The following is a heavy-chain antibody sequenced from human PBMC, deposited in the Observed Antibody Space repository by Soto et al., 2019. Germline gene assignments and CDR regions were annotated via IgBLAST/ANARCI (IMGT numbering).Heavy chain of an antibody. V-gene: IGHV3-30*03. D-gene: IGHD4-17*01. J-gene: IGHJ4*02. CDR3: ARRPVTYYFDY. Sequence: SLRLSCAASGFTFSSYSMNWVRQAPGKGLEWVAVITYGGRNTYYADSVKGRFTISRDNSKNTLYLQMDSLRAEDTAVYFCARRPVTYYFDYWGQGTLVTVSS. CDR2: ITYGGRNT. CDR1: GFTFSSYS.